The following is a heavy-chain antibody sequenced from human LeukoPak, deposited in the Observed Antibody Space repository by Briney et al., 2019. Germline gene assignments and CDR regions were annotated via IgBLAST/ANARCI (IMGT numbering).Heavy chain of an antibody. V-gene: IGHV3-30*18. Sequence: PGGSLRLSCAASGFSFSIYGMHCVRQAPGKGLEWVAVISYDGSIEYYADSVKGRFTISRDNSKNTLYLQMNSLGAEDAAVYYCAKAQASLYNSGWLGGAFDIWGQGTMVTVSS. CDR2: ISYDGSIE. J-gene: IGHJ3*02. CDR1: GFSFSIYG. D-gene: IGHD6-19*01. CDR3: AKAQASLYNSGWLGGAFDI.